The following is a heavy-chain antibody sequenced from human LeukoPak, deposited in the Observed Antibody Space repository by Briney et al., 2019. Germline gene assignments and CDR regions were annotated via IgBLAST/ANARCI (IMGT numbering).Heavy chain of an antibody. CDR3: AKATYNWNDHTFDY. CDR1: GFTFSSYA. CDR2: ISGSGGST. D-gene: IGHD1-1*01. V-gene: IGHV3-23*01. Sequence: QSGGSLRLSCAATGFTFSSYAMSWVRQAPGKGLEWVSAISGSGGSTYYADSVKGRFTISRDNSKNTLYLQMNSLRAEDTAVYYCAKATYNWNDHTFDYWGQGTLVTVSS. J-gene: IGHJ4*02.